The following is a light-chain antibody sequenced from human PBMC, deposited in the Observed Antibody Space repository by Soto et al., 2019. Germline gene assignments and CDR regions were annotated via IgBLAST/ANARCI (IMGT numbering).Light chain of an antibody. V-gene: IGLV1-44*01. CDR2: STN. Sequence: QSVLTQPPSASGTPGQRVTISCSGSSSNIGSNTVHWYQQLPGTAPKLLIYSTNQRPSGVPDRFSGSKSGTSASLSISGLQSEDEADYYCAAWDDSLKGVVFGGGTKLTVL. CDR3: AAWDDSLKGVV. J-gene: IGLJ2*01. CDR1: SSNIGSNT.